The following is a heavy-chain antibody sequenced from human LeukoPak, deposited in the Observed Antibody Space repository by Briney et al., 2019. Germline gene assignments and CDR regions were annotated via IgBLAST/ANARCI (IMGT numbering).Heavy chain of an antibody. Sequence: GESLRLSCAASGNYWMHWVRQVPGKGLVWVSHINSDGSWTSYADSVKGRFTISKDNAKNTVYLQMNSLRAEDTAVYYCVSFYETYWGRGTLVTVSS. D-gene: IGHD2/OR15-2a*01. CDR1: GNYW. J-gene: IGHJ4*02. V-gene: IGHV3-74*01. CDR3: VSFYETY. CDR2: INSDGSWT.